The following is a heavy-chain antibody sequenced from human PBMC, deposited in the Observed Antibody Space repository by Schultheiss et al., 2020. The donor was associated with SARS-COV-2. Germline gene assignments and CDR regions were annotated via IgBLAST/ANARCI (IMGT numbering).Heavy chain of an antibody. CDR1: GFTFSSYA. J-gene: IGHJ6*02. CDR3: ARDNSPYYYGSGSYSPLMDV. CDR2: IYSGGST. Sequence: GGSLRLSCAASGFTFSSYAMSWVRQAPGKGLEWVSVIYSGGSTYYADSVKGRFTISRDNSKNTLYLQMNSLRAEDTAVYYCARDNSPYYYGSGSYSPLMDVWGQGTTVTVSS. D-gene: IGHD3-10*01. V-gene: IGHV3-66*01.